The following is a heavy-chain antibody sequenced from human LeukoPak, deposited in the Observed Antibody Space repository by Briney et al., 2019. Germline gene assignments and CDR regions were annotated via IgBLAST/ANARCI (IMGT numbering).Heavy chain of an antibody. CDR3: ARGDNWFDP. CDR1: GFTVSSNY. J-gene: IGHJ5*02. CDR2: IYGGGTT. Sequence: GGSLRLSCVPSGFTVSSNYMTWVRQAPGKGLEWASVIYGGGTTYYADSVKGRFTISRDNSKNTVYLQMNSLRAEDTAVYYCARGDNWFDPWGQGTLVTVSS. V-gene: IGHV3-53*01.